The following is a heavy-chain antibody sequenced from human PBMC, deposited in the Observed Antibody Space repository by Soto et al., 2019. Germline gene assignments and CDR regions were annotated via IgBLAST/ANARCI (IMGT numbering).Heavy chain of an antibody. Sequence: SETLSLTCTVSGGSISSGDYYWSWIRQPPGKGLEWIGYIYYSGSTYYNPSLKSRVTISVDTSKNQFSLKLSSVTAADTAVYYCASLVVTAHNWFDPWGPGTLVTVFS. CDR3: ASLVVTAHNWFDP. D-gene: IGHD2-21*02. V-gene: IGHV4-30-4*01. CDR2: IYYSGST. J-gene: IGHJ5*02. CDR1: GGSISSGDYY.